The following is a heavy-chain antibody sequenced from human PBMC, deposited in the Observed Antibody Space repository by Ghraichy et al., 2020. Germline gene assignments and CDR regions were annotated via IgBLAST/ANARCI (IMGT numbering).Heavy chain of an antibody. D-gene: IGHD6-19*01. CDR1: GFTFSSYA. V-gene: IGHV3-23*01. Sequence: GGSLRLSCAASGFTFSSYAMTWVRQAPGKGLEWVSDISGSGGSTYYADSVKGRFTISRDNSKNTLYLQMNSLRAEDTAVYYCARRIVVAGKSYYFDYWGQGTLVTVSS. CDR3: ARRIVVAGKSYYFDY. CDR2: ISGSGGST. J-gene: IGHJ4*02.